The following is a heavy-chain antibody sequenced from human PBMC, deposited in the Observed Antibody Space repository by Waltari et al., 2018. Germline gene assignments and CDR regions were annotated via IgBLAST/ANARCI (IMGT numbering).Heavy chain of an antibody. V-gene: IGHV4-39*01. Sequence: QLQLQESGPGLVKPSETLSLTCTVSGGSISSSSYYWGWIRQPPGKGLEWIGSIYYSGSTYYNPSRKSRVTISVDTSKNQFSLKLSAVTAADTAVYYCARPYRWTESMATMRKDAFDIWGQGTMVTVSS. J-gene: IGHJ3*02. CDR3: ARPYRWTESMATMRKDAFDI. D-gene: IGHD5-12*01. CDR2: IYYSGST. CDR1: GGSISSSSYY.